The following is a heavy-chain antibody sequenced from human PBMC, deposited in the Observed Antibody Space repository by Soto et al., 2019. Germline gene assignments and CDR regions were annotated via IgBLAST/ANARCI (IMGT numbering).Heavy chain of an antibody. V-gene: IGHV4-59*01. D-gene: IGHD2-21*02. CDR1: GGSISSYY. Sequence: PSETLSLTCTVSGGSISSYYRSWIRQPPGKGLEWIGYIYYSGSTNYNPSLKSRVTISVDTSKNQFSLKLSSVTAADTAVYYCARVGAVTHALYYYYGMDVWGQGTTVTVSS. CDR2: IYYSGST. CDR3: ARVGAVTHALYYYYGMDV. J-gene: IGHJ6*02.